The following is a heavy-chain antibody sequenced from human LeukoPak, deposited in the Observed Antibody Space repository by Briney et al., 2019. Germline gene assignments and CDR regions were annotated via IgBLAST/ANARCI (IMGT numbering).Heavy chain of an antibody. CDR3: ATEPYRSEPDY. CDR1: GYTFTGYY. V-gene: IGHV1-2*06. CDR2: INPNSGGT. J-gene: IGHJ4*02. Sequence: GASVKVSCKGSGYTFTGYYMHWVRQAPGQGLEWMGRINPNSGGTNYAQKFQGRVTMTRDTSISTAYMELSRLRSDDTAVYYCATEPYRSEPDYWGQGTLVTVSS. D-gene: IGHD6-19*01.